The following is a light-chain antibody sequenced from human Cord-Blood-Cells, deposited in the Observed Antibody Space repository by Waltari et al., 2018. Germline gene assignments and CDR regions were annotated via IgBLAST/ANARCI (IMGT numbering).Light chain of an antibody. V-gene: IGKV3-20*01. CDR1: QSVRSSY. Sequence: EIVLTQSPGTLSLSTGERATLSCRASQSVRSSYLAWYQQKPGQAPRLLIYGASSRATGIPDRFSGSGSGTDFTLTISRLEPEDCAVYYCQQYGSSPYTFGQGTKLEIK. J-gene: IGKJ2*01. CDR2: GAS. CDR3: QQYGSSPYT.